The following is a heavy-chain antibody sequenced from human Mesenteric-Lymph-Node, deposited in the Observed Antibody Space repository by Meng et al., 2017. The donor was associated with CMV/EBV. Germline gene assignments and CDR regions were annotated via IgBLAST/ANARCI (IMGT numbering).Heavy chain of an antibody. J-gene: IGHJ6*02. V-gene: IGHV3-23*01. CDR1: GFTFSSYA. CDR2: ISGSGGST. D-gene: IGHD3-16*01. CDR3: AKMRDGGYHYYGMDV. Sequence: GESLKISFAASGFTFSSYAMSWVRQAPGKGLEWVSAISGSGGSTYYADSVKGRFTISRENFSKTVYMQMNSLRAEDTAVYYCAKMRDGGYHYYGMDVWGQGTTVTVSS.